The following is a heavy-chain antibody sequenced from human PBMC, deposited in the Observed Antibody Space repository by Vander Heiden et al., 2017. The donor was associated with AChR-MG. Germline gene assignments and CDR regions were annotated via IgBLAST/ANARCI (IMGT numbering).Heavy chain of an antibody. V-gene: IGHV3-30*09. Sequence: QVQLVQSGGEVVRPGGSLSLSCNTSGLTFRGSALHWVRQAPGRGLEWVAVISIDGGQRYFADSVKGRFAVARDSSENTLFLQMTDLRPDDTAVYYCARVLSAFPAPMGGSHYFLDSWGQGSLVTVS. J-gene: IGHJ4*02. CDR1: GLTFRGSA. D-gene: IGHD5-12*01. CDR3: ARVLSAFPAPMGGSHYFLDS. CDR2: ISIDGGQR.